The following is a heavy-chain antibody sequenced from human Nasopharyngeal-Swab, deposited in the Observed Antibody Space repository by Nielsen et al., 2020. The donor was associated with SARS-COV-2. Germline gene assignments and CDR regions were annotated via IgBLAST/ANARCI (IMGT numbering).Heavy chain of an antibody. J-gene: IGHJ4*02. CDR1: GFTFSGSA. V-gene: IGHV3-73*01. CDR3: TRLDVAAAGTPDHY. Sequence: GESLKLSCAASGFTFSGSAMHWVRQDSGKGLEWVGRIRSKANSYATAYAASVKGRFTISRDDSKNTAYLQMNSLKTEDTAVYYCTRLDVAAAGTPDHYWGQGTLVTVSS. D-gene: IGHD6-13*01. CDR2: IRSKANSYAT.